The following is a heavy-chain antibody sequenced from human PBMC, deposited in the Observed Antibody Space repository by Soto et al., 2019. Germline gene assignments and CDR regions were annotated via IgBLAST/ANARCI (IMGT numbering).Heavy chain of an antibody. CDR3: ARRRGYSYGYGFDP. D-gene: IGHD5-18*01. Sequence: TLSLTCAVSGGSISSGGYSWSWIRQPPGKGLEWIGYIYHSGSTYYNPSLKSRVTISVDRSKNQFSLKLSSVTAADTAVYYCARRRGYSYGYGFDPWGQGTLVTVS. V-gene: IGHV4-30-2*01. J-gene: IGHJ5*02. CDR2: IYHSGST. CDR1: GGSISSGGYS.